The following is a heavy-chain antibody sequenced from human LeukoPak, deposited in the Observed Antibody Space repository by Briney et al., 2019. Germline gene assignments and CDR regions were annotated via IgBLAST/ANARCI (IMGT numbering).Heavy chain of an antibody. CDR2: INQEGSAK. D-gene: IGHD1-7*01. J-gene: IGHJ4*02. V-gene: IGHV3-7*01. Sequence: GGSLRLSCAASGFTFSSYWMNWVRQAPGRGLEWVANINQEGSAKYYVDSVKGRFSISRDNAKNTVYLQMNSLRAEDTAVYYCARDLGSGTPLDCRGQGTLVTVSS. CDR1: GFTFSSYW. CDR3: ARDLGSGTPLDC.